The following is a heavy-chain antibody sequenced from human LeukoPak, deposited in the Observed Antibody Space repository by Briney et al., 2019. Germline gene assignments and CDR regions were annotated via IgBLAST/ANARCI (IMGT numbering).Heavy chain of an antibody. Sequence: GGSLRLSCAACGFTFSRYAMHWVRRAPGKGLEWMAVIANDGRDKHSTDSVKGRFTITRDNAKNTVYLQMNSLRVEDTAVYYCAKDQQIVSAKYYFDSWGQGILVTVSS. V-gene: IGHV3-30*18. CDR2: IANDGRDK. CDR1: GFTFSRYA. CDR3: AKDQQIVSAKYYFDS. J-gene: IGHJ4*02. D-gene: IGHD1/OR15-1a*01.